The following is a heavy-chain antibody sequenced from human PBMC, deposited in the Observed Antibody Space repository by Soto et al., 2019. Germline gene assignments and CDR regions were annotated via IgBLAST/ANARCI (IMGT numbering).Heavy chain of an antibody. J-gene: IGHJ6*04. CDR3: ARARKGSGSDYYYHYGMDV. CDR1: GGSFSDYY. D-gene: IGHD3-3*01. CDR2: INHSGST. V-gene: IGHV4-34*01. Sequence: PSETLSLTCSVYGGSFSDYYWSWIRQPPGKGLEWIGEINHSGSTNYNPSLKSRVTISVHTSKNQFSLKLSSVPAADTAVYYCARARKGSGSDYYYHYGMDVWGKGTTVTVSS.